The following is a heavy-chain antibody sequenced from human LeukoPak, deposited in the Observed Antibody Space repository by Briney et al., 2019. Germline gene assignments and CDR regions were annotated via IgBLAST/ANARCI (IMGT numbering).Heavy chain of an antibody. V-gene: IGHV3-23*01. CDR1: GFTFSSYA. D-gene: IGHD3-22*01. J-gene: IGHJ4*02. Sequence: PGGSLRLSCAASGFTFSSYAMSWVRQAPGKGLEWVSAISGSASSRYYADSVKGRFTISRDNSKNTLSLQMNSLRAEDTAVYYCAKEYDSSGYFDYWGQGALVTVSS. CDR2: ISGSASSR. CDR3: AKEYDSSGYFDY.